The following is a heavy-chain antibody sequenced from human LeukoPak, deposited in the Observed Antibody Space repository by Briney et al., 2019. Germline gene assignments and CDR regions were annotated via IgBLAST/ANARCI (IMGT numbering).Heavy chain of an antibody. CDR3: ARDLGQYYDTSDNWFDP. CDR2: ISYDGSNK. D-gene: IGHD3-22*01. CDR1: GFTFSSYA. Sequence: GGSLRLSCAASGFTFSSYAMHWVRQAPGEGLEWVAVISYDGSNKYFADSVKGRFTISRDNAKNTLNLQMNSLRAEDTAVYYCARDLGQYYDTSDNWFDPWGQGTLVTVSS. V-gene: IGHV3-30*04. J-gene: IGHJ5*02.